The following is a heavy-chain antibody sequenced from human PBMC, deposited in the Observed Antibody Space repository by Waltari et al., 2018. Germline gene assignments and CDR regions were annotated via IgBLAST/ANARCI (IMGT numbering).Heavy chain of an antibody. Sequence: QVQLQESGPGLVKPSETLSLTCAVAGYSISSGYYWGWIRQPPGKGLEWIGSIYHSGGTYYTPSLKSRVTISVDTSKNQFSLKLSSVTAADTAVYYCASHVHDNWFDPWGQGTLVTVSS. CDR3: ASHVHDNWFDP. CDR1: GYSISSGYY. CDR2: IYHSGGT. J-gene: IGHJ5*02. D-gene: IGHD1-1*01. V-gene: IGHV4-38-2*01.